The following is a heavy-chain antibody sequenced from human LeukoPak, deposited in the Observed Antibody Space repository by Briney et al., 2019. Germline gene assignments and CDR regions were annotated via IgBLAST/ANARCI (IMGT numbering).Heavy chain of an antibody. CDR3: AKARGFLDY. D-gene: IGHD3-3*01. CDR2: IKRDGSET. Sequence: GGSLRLSCAGSGFIFSNNWMSWVRQAPGKGLEWVANIKRDGSETYYVDSVKGRFTISRDNTRNTLYLQMNSLRAEDTAVYYCAKARGFLDYWGQGTLVTVSS. CDR1: GFIFSNNW. V-gene: IGHV3-7*03. J-gene: IGHJ4*02.